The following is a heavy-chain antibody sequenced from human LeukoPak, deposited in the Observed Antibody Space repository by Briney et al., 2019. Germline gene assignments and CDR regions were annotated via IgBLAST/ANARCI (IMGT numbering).Heavy chain of an antibody. CDR2: ISGSGGST. J-gene: IGHJ3*02. D-gene: IGHD1-26*01. Sequence: GGSLRLSCAASGFTFSSYAMSWVRQAPGKGLQWVSAISGSGGSTYYADSVKGRFTISRDNSKNTLYLQMNSLRAEDTAVYYCAKRGHSGSYYAAFDIWGQGTMVTVSS. CDR3: AKRGHSGSYYAAFDI. CDR1: GFTFSSYA. V-gene: IGHV3-23*01.